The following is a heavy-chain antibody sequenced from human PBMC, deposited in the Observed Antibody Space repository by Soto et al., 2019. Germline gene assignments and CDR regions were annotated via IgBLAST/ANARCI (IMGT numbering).Heavy chain of an antibody. CDR1: GYTFTSYG. CDR2: ISAYNGNT. V-gene: IGHV1-18*01. CDR3: ARGIKTGIEQYYYYGMDV. D-gene: IGHD6-13*01. Sequence: QVQLVQSGAEVKKPGASVKVSCKASGYTFTSYGISWVRQAPGQGLEWMGWISAYNGNTNYAQKLQGRVTMTTDTXTXTXXMELRSLRSDDTAVYYCARGIKTGIEQYYYYGMDVWGQGTTVTVSS. J-gene: IGHJ6*02.